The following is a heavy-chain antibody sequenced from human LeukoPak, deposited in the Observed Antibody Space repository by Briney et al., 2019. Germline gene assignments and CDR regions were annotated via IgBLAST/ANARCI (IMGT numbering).Heavy chain of an antibody. CDR1: GGSISSYY. CDR2: IYYSGST. CDR3: ARAPGNDYYPYYYMDV. V-gene: IGHV4-59*01. J-gene: IGHJ6*03. Sequence: SETLSLTCTVSGGSISSYYLSWIRQPPGKGLEWIGYIYYSGSTNYNPSLKSRVTISLDTSKNQFSLKVSSVTAADTAVYYCARAPGNDYYPYYYMDVWGKGTTVTVSS. D-gene: IGHD4/OR15-4a*01.